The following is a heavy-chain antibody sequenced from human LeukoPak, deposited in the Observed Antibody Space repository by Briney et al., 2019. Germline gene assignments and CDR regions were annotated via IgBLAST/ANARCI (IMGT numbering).Heavy chain of an antibody. CDR1: GGSISSSSYY. Sequence: SETLSLTCTVSGGSISSSSYYWSWIRQPPGKGLEWIAYVYYTGRTLYNPSLESRVTISVDTSKTQISLKLTSVTAADTAVYYCARHMSVSYDAFDLWGRGTPVTVSS. CDR2: VYYTGRT. V-gene: IGHV4-61*05. J-gene: IGHJ3*01. CDR3: ARHMSVSYDAFDL. D-gene: IGHD3-10*01.